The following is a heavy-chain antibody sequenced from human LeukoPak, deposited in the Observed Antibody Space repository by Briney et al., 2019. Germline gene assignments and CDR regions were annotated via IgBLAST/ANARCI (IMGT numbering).Heavy chain of an antibody. V-gene: IGHV4-34*01. Sequence: SETLSLTCAVYGGSFSGYYWSWIRQPPGKGLEWIGEINHSGSTNYNPSLKSRVTISVDTSKNQFPLKLSSVTAADTAVYYCARGLRLYYYDSSGYYPDWGQGTLVTVSS. J-gene: IGHJ4*02. CDR1: GGSFSGYY. CDR3: ARGLRLYYYDSSGYYPD. D-gene: IGHD3-22*01. CDR2: INHSGST.